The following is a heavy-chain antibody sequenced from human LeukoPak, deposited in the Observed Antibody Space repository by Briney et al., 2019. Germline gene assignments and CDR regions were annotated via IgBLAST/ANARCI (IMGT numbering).Heavy chain of an antibody. V-gene: IGHV3-53*01. Sequence: PGGSLRLSCAASGFSVSNYYMSWVRQAPGKGLEWVSVIYSGGNTYYTDSVKGRFTISRDNPKNTLYLQMNSLRAEDTAVYYCARGPPSSYYYYYGMDVWGQGTTVTVSS. J-gene: IGHJ6*02. CDR1: GFSVSNYY. CDR2: IYSGGNT. CDR3: ARGPPSSYYYYYGMDV.